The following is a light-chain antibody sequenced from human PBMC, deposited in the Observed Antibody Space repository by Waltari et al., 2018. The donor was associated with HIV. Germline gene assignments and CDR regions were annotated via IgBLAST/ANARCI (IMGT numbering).Light chain of an antibody. J-gene: IGLJ1*01. CDR3: QSYDSSLSGSSV. Sequence: QSVLTQPPSVSAAPGQRVTISCTGSSSNLGAGYDVHGYQQLPGTAPKLLIYGNSNRPSGFPDRFSGSKSGTSASLAITGLQAEDEADYYCQSYDSSLSGSSVFGTGTKVTVL. CDR1: SSNLGAGYD. V-gene: IGLV1-40*01. CDR2: GNS.